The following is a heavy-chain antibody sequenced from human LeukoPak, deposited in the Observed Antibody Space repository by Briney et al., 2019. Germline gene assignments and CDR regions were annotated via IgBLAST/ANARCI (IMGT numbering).Heavy chain of an antibody. CDR2: IYYSGST. V-gene: IGHV4-59*01. CDR3: ARVGAATYGMDV. Sequence: SETLSLTCTVSGGSISNYYWSWIRQPPGKGLEWIGYIYYSGSTNYNPSLKSRVTISVDTSKNQFSLKLSSVTAADTAVYYCARVGAATYGMDVWGQGTTVTVS. J-gene: IGHJ6*02. CDR1: GGSISNYY. D-gene: IGHD6-13*01.